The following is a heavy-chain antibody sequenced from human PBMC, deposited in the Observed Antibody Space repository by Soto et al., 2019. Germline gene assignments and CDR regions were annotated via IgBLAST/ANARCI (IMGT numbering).Heavy chain of an antibody. CDR3: ARDLPSVVVPVATAADY. J-gene: IGHJ4*02. CDR1: GFTFSSYS. V-gene: IGHV3-21*01. CDR2: ISSSSSYI. D-gene: IGHD2-2*01. Sequence: GGSLRLSCAASGFTFSSYSMNWVRQAPGKGLEWVSSISSSSSYIYYADSVKGRFTISRDNAKNSLYLQMNSLRAEDTAVYYCARDLPSVVVPVATAADYWGQGTLVTVSS.